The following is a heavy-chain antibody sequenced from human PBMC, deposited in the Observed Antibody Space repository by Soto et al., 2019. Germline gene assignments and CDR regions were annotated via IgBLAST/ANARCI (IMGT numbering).Heavy chain of an antibody. CDR3: ATLSYYGSGTPYYFDY. D-gene: IGHD3-10*01. CDR1: GYTLTELS. V-gene: IGHV1-24*01. Sequence: ASVKVSCKVSGYTLTELSMHWVRQAPGKGLEWMGGFDPEDGETIYAQKFQGRVTMTEDTSTDTAYMELSSLRSEDTAVYYCATLSYYGSGTPYYFDYWGQGTLVTVSS. CDR2: FDPEDGET. J-gene: IGHJ4*02.